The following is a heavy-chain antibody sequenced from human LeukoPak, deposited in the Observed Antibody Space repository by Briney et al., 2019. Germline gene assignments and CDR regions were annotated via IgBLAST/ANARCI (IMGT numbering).Heavy chain of an antibody. J-gene: IGHJ4*02. CDR3: ASVDRWLLLPNY. Sequence: SETLSLTCTVSGGSISSSSYYWGWIRQPPGKGLEWIGSIYYSGSTYYNPSLKSRVTISVDTSKNQFSLKLSSVTAADTAVYYCASVDRWLLLPNYWGQGTLVTVSS. CDR1: GGSISSSSYY. CDR2: IYYSGST. V-gene: IGHV4-39*01. D-gene: IGHD3-22*01.